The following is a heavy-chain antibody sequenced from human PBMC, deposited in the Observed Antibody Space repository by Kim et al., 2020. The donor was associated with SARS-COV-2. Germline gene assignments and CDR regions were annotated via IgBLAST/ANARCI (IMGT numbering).Heavy chain of an antibody. J-gene: IGHJ5*02. CDR1: GGSISSSSYY. V-gene: IGHV4-39*01. D-gene: IGHD4-17*01. CDR2: IYYSGST. Sequence: SETLSLTCTVSGGSISSSSYYWGWIRQPPGKGLEWIGSIYYSGSTYYNPSLKSRVTISVDTSKNQFSLRLSSVTAADTAVYYCARHTIYGEESWFDPWGQGTLVTVSS. CDR3: ARHTIYGEESWFDP.